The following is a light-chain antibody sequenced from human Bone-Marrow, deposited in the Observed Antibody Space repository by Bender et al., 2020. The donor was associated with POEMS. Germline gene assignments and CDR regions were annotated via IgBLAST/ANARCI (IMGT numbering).Light chain of an antibody. CDR2: EVN. V-gene: IGLV2-23*01. Sequence: QSALTQPASVSGSPGQSITISCTGTRSDVGNYNFVSWYQQHPGKAPKVVIHEVNKRPSGISNRFSGSKSGNTASLTISGLQAEDEADYHCSSYAGDFTLLFGGGTRLTVL. CDR3: SSYAGDFTLL. CDR1: RSDVGNYNF. J-gene: IGLJ2*01.